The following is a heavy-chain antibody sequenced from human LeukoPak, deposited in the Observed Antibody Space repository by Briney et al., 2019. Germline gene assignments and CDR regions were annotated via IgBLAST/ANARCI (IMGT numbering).Heavy chain of an antibody. CDR2: ISWDGGST. V-gene: IGHV3-43D*03. Sequence: GGSLRLSCAASGFTFDDYAMHWVRQAPGKGLEWVSLISWDGGSTYYADSVKGRFTISRDNSKNSLYLQMNSLRAEDTALYYCAKPLSGYDPIDYWGQGTLVTVSS. CDR3: AKPLSGYDPIDY. J-gene: IGHJ4*02. CDR1: GFTFDDYA. D-gene: IGHD5-12*01.